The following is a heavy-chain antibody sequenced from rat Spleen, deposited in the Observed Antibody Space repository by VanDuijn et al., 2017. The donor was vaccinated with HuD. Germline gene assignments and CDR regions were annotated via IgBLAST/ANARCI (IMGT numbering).Heavy chain of an antibody. J-gene: IGHJ3*01. V-gene: IGHV5S14*01. CDR3: ARGGYTTDYFYVGWFAY. CDR2: ISTGGTGP. Sequence: EVQLVESGGGLVQPGRSLKLSCAASGFTFNNYGMAWVRQTPTKGLEWVASISTGGTGPYYRDSVKGRFTISRDNAKNTQYLQMDSLRSEDTATYYCARGGYTTDYFYVGWFAYWGQGTLVTVSS. D-gene: IGHD1-6*01. CDR1: GFTFNNYG.